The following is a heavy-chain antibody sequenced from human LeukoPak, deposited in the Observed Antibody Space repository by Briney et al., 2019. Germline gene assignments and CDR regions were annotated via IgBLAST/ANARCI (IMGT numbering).Heavy chain of an antibody. J-gene: IGHJ3*02. CDR1: GFTFSSYG. CDR2: ISYDGSNK. D-gene: IGHD3-10*01. V-gene: IGHV3-30*18. Sequence: GRSLRLSCAASGFTFSSYGMHWVRQAPGKGLEWVAVISYDGSNKYYADSVKGRFTISRDNSKNTLYLQMNSLRAEDTAVYYCAKGASYYYGSGSYAFDIWGQGTMVTVSS. CDR3: AKGASYYYGSGSYAFDI.